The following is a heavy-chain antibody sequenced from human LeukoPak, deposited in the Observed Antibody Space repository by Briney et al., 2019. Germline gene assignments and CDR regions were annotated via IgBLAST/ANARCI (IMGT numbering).Heavy chain of an antibody. CDR2: IYYSGST. J-gene: IGHJ6*03. V-gene: IGHV4-59*01. CDR1: GGSIRSYY. Sequence: SETLSLTXTVSGGSIRSYYWSWIRQPPGKGLEWIGYIYYSGSTNYNPSLKSRVTISVDTSKNQFSLKLSSVTAADTAVYYCARDTVTTYYYYMDVWGKGTTVTVSS. D-gene: IGHD4-11*01. CDR3: ARDTVTTYYYYMDV.